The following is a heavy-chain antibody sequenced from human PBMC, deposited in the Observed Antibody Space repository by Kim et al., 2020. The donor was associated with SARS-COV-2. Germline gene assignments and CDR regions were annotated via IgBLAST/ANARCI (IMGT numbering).Heavy chain of an antibody. J-gene: IGHJ4*02. Sequence: SGPTLVNPTQTLTLTCTFSGFSLTTNPVGVGWIRQPPGKALEWLAVIYWDDDKRYNPSLKSRLTITKDTSKNLVVLTMTNMDPVDTATYYCAHRRDYTGNWNNGCFDYWGQGALVTVSS. V-gene: IGHV2-5*02. CDR1: GFSLTTNPVG. CDR3: AHRRDYTGNWNNGCFDY. D-gene: IGHD1-20*01. CDR2: IYWDDDK.